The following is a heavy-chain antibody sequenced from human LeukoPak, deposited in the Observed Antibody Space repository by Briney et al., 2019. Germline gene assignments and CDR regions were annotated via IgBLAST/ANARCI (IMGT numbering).Heavy chain of an antibody. V-gene: IGHV4-59*01. CDR2: IYYSGST. CDR1: GGSISSYY. J-gene: IGHJ4*02. CDR3: ARGRRRDGYNFAY. D-gene: IGHD5-24*01. Sequence: SETLSLTCTVSGGSISSYYWSWIRQPPGKGLEWIGYIYYSGSTNYNPSLKSRVTISVDTSKNQFSLKLSSVTAADTAVYYCARGRRRDGYNFAYWGQGTLVTVSS.